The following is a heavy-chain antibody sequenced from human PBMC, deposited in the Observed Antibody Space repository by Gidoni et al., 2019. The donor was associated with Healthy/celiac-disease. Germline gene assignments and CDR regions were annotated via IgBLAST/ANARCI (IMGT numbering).Heavy chain of an antibody. D-gene: IGHD6-19*01. Sequence: QVQLVQSGAEVKKPGASVKVSCKASGYTFTSYYMHWVRQAPGQGLEWMGIINPSGGSTSYAQKFQGRVTMTRDTSTSTVYMELSSLRSEDTAVYYCARDRVIAVAGMGYYFDYWGQGTLVTVSS. V-gene: IGHV1-46*01. CDR1: GYTFTSYY. J-gene: IGHJ4*02. CDR3: ARDRVIAVAGMGYYFDY. CDR2: INPSGGST.